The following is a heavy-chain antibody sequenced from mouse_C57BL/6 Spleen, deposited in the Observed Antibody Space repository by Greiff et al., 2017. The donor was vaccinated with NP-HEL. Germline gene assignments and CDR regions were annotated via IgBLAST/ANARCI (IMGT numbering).Heavy chain of an antibody. CDR2: IGPSDSYN. D-gene: IGHD1-1*01. J-gene: IGHJ2*01. Sequence: QVQLQQPGAELVKPGASVKLSCKASGFTFTSYWMQWVKQRPGQGLEWFGEIGPSDSYNNSNQKVKGKATLTVNTSSSTAYMQLSSLTSEDSAVYYCARDYYGSSYGYWGQGTTLTVSS. V-gene: IGHV1-50*01. CDR1: GFTFTSYW. CDR3: ARDYYGSSYGY.